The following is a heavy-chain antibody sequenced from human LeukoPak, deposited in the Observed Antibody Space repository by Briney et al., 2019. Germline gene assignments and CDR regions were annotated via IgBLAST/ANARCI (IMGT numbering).Heavy chain of an antibody. CDR1: GGSISSYY. CDR3: ARETSQKGAHYMDV. D-gene: IGHD3-16*01. V-gene: IGHV4-59*01. Sequence: SETLSLTCTVSGGSISSYYWSWLRQPPGKGLEWIGYIYYSGSTNYNPSLKSRVTISVDTSKKQFSLKLTSVTVAATAVYYCARETSQKGAHYMDVWGKGTRSPSP. J-gene: IGHJ6*03. CDR2: IYYSGST.